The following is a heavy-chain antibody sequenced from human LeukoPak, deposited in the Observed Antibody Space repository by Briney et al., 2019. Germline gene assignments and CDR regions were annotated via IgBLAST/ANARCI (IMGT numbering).Heavy chain of an antibody. D-gene: IGHD3-22*01. CDR3: ARRMSYYDSSATDY. CDR1: GFTFSNYA. V-gene: IGHV3-30*02. J-gene: IGHJ4*02. Sequence: GGSLRLSCAASGFTFSNYAMHWVRQAPGKGLEWVTFTRYDGNNKYYADSVKGRFTISRDNSKNTLYLQMSSLRPEDTAVYYCARRMSYYDSSATDYWGQGTLVTVSS. CDR2: TRYDGNNK.